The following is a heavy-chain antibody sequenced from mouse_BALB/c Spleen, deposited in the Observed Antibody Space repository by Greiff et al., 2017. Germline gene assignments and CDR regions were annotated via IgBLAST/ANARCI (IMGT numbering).Heavy chain of an antibody. CDR2: IRLKSDNYAT. Sequence: EVMLVESGGGLVQPGGSMKLSCVASGFTFSSYWMSWVRQSPEKGLEWVAEIRLKSDNYATHYAESVKGKFTISRDDSKSRLYLQMNSLRAEDTGIYYCSGRTGTYFDVWGAGTTVTVSS. CDR3: SGRTGTYFDV. CDR1: GFTFSSYW. D-gene: IGHD4-1*01. J-gene: IGHJ1*01. V-gene: IGHV6-6*02.